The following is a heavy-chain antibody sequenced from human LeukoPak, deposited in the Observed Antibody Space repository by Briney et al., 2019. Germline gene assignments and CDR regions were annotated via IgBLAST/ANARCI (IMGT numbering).Heavy chain of an antibody. CDR2: INWNGGST. D-gene: IGHD3-22*01. CDR3: ARDMSYYDSSGSTDY. V-gene: IGHV3-20*04. J-gene: IGHJ4*02. Sequence: GGSLRLSSAASGFTFDDYGMSWVRQAPGKGLEWVSGINWNGGSTGYADSVKGRFTISRDNAKSSLYLQMNSLRAEDTALYYCARDMSYYDSSGSTDYWGQGTLVTVSS. CDR1: GFTFDDYG.